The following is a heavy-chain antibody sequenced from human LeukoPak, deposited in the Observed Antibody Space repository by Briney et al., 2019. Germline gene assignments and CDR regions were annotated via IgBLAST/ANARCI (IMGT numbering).Heavy chain of an antibody. J-gene: IGHJ4*02. Sequence: SGGSLRLSCAASGFTFEDHGMSWVRQVPGKGLEWVSGINWDGGSTGYADSVKGRFTISRDNVKNSLHLQMNSLRADDTALYFCAGGDRNGWYFNYWGQGTLVAVSS. CDR3: AGGDRNGWYFNY. CDR2: INWDGGST. CDR1: GFTFEDHG. D-gene: IGHD6-25*01. V-gene: IGHV3-20*04.